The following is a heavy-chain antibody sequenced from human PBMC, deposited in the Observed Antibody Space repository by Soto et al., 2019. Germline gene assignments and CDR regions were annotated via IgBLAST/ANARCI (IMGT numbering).Heavy chain of an antibody. V-gene: IGHV3-48*02. Sequence: EVQLVESGGGWLQPGGSLRLPFVPSGFPSSINTRNWAARAPGKGLEWSSYITSDTNTIKYADSVKGRFTISRDNAKNLVYLQMNSLRDEDTAVYFCARSVEGHFDYWGQGTVVTVSS. CDR2: ITSDTNTI. J-gene: IGHJ4*02. CDR1: GFPSSINT. D-gene: IGHD6-19*01. CDR3: ARSVEGHFDY.